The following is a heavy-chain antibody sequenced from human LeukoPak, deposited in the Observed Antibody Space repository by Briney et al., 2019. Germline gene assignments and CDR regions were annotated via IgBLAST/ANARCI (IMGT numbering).Heavy chain of an antibody. D-gene: IGHD3-9*01. J-gene: IGHJ4*02. CDR2: IIPIFGTA. Sequence: ASVKVSCKASGYTFTSYDINWVRQATGQGLEWMGGIIPIFGTANYAQKFQGRVTITADESTSTAYMELSSLRSEDTAVYYCARNYDILTGYLLGYWGQGTLVTVSS. CDR3: ARNYDILTGYLLGY. V-gene: IGHV1-69*13. CDR1: GYTFTSYD.